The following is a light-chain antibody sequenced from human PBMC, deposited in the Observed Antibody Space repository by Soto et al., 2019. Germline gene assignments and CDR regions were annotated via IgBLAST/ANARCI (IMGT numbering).Light chain of an antibody. J-gene: IGKJ2*01. CDR2: CLS. CDR1: QSVDSIH. Sequence: EIVLTQSPGTVSLSPGEIATLSCSASQSVDSIHLGWYQQKPGQAPRLPIVCLSTRATAIPDRFSCSGSGTDFTLTISRLEPEDFAVDYCQHFGSTLYTFGQGTKLEIK. V-gene: IGKV3-20*01. CDR3: QHFGSTLYT.